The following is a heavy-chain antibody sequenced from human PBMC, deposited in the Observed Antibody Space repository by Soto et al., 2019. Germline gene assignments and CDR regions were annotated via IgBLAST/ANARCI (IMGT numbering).Heavy chain of an antibody. V-gene: IGHV3-23*01. J-gene: IGHJ4*02. Sequence: DVQLLESGGGSVQPGGSLRLSCAASGFSFDSFAMSWFRQAQGKGLEWVSTISAGGGSIYYADSLKGRFTISRDNSKNTLYLQMNSLRAEDTAVFYCVKGFGGTYGWYYFDYGGQGTLVTVSS. D-gene: IGHD1-26*01. CDR3: VKGFGGTYGWYYFDY. CDR1: GFSFDSFA. CDR2: ISAGGGSI.